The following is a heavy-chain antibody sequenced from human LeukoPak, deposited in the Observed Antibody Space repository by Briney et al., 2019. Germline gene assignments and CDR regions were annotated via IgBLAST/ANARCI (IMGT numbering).Heavy chain of an antibody. Sequence: GGSLRLSCAASGFTFSSYEMNWVRQAPGKGLEWVSYISSSGSTIYYADSVKGRFTIPRDNAKNSLYLQMNSLRAEDTAVYYCAPGHSSYDYWGQGTLVTVSS. V-gene: IGHV3-48*03. J-gene: IGHJ4*02. D-gene: IGHD6-6*01. CDR2: ISSSGSTI. CDR3: APGHSSYDY. CDR1: GFTFSSYE.